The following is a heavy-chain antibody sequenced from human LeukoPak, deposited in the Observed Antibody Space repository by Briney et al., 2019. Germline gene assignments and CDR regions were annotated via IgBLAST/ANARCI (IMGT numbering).Heavy chain of an antibody. CDR1: GFTFSSYA. J-gene: IGHJ4*02. V-gene: IGHV3-23*01. CDR3: AKVRRVDYLIDY. Sequence: GGSLRLSCAASGFTFSSYAMSWVRQAPGKGLEWVSAISGSGGSTYYADSVKGRFTISGDNSKNTLYLQMNSLRAEDTAVYYCAKVRRVDYLIDYWGQGTLVTVSS. CDR2: ISGSGGST. D-gene: IGHD2/OR15-2a*01.